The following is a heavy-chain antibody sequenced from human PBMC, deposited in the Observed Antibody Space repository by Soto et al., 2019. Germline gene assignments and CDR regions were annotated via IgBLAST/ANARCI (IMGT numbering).Heavy chain of an antibody. D-gene: IGHD2-15*01. CDR2: ISAYNGHT. V-gene: IGHV1-18*01. J-gene: IGHJ3*02. CDR1: GYTFTSYG. CDR3: ARICGGRCFCGYDI. Sequence: ASVKVSCKTSGYTFTSYGISWVRQAPGQGLEWMGWISAYNGHTNYTQKFQGRVTMTTDTSTSTAYMELRSLRSDDTAVYFCARICGGRCFCGYDIWGQGTMVTVSS.